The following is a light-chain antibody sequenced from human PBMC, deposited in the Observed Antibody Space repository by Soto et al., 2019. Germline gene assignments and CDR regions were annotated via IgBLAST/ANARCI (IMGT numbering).Light chain of an antibody. V-gene: IGKV3-15*01. CDR2: GAS. CDR3: QQYNNWPPT. J-gene: IGKJ1*01. Sequence: EIVMTQSPATLSVSPGERVTLSCRASQSVSSNLAWYQQEPGQAPRLLIYGASTRATGIPARFSGSGSGTEFTLTISSLQSEDFAVYYCQQYNNWPPTFGQGTKV. CDR1: QSVSSN.